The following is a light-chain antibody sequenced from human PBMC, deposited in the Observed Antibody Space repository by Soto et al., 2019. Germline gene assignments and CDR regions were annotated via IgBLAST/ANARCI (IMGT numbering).Light chain of an antibody. CDR2: DAS. CDR1: QSISNW. J-gene: IGKJ1*01. V-gene: IGKV1-5*01. Sequence: DIPMTQSPSTLSASVGDRVTITCRASQSISNWLAWYQQKPGKAPNLLMSDASSLERGVPSRFSGSGSGTEFTLTISSLQPDDFATYYCQHYDTYSRTFGQGTNVEIK. CDR3: QHYDTYSRT.